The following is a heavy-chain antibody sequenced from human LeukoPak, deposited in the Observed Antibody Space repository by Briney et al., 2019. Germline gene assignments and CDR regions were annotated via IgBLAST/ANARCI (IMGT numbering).Heavy chain of an antibody. D-gene: IGHD1-1*01. CDR2: ISGSGGST. Sequence: PGGSLRLSCAASGFTFSSYWMSWVRQAPGKGLEWVSAISGSGGSTYYADSVKGRFTISRDNSKNTLYLQMDSLRAEDTALYYCALRGVRYVYWGQGTLVTVSS. CDR1: GFTFSSYW. J-gene: IGHJ4*02. V-gene: IGHV3-23*01. CDR3: ALRGVRYVY.